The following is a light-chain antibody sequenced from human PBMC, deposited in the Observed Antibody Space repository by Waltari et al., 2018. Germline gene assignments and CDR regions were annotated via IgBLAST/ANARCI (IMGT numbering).Light chain of an antibody. CDR3: QQYNTYPYS. CDR1: QSVTSW. J-gene: IGKJ2*03. V-gene: IGKV1-5*03. Sequence: DIQMTQSPSTLSASVGDRVTITCRANQSVTSWLAWYQQKPGKAPKLLISRASTLESGVPTRLSGSGSGTEFTLTISSLQPDDFATYYCQQYNTYPYSFGQGTKLEI. CDR2: RAS.